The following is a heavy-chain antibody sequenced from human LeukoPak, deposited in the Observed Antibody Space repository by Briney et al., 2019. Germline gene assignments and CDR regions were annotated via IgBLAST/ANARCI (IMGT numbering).Heavy chain of an antibody. CDR3: AKCIVGATAPFDY. D-gene: IGHD1-26*01. Sequence: PGGSLRLSCAASGFTFSSYAMSWVRQAPGKGLEWVSAISGSGGSTYYADSVKGRFTISRNNSKNTLYLQMNSLRAEDTAVYYCAKCIVGATAPFDYWGQGTLVTVSS. CDR2: ISGSGGST. CDR1: GFTFSSYA. J-gene: IGHJ4*02. V-gene: IGHV3-23*01.